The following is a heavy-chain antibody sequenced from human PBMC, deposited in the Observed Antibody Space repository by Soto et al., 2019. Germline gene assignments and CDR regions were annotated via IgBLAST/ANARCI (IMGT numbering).Heavy chain of an antibody. CDR2: INHSGST. CDR3: ARGKNILTGYVDWFDP. Sequence: QVQLQQWGAGLLKPSETLSLTCAVYGGSFSGYYWSWIRQPPGKWLEWIGEINHSGSTNYNPSLKSRVTISVDTSKNQFSLKLSSVTAADTAVYYCARGKNILTGYVDWFDPWGQGTLVTVSS. J-gene: IGHJ5*02. CDR1: GGSFSGYY. V-gene: IGHV4-34*01. D-gene: IGHD3-9*01.